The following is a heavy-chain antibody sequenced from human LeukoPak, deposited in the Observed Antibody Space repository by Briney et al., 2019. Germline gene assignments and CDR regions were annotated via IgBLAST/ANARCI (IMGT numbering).Heavy chain of an antibody. D-gene: IGHD5-12*01. CDR2: INHSGST. CDR1: GGSFSGYY. J-gene: IGHJ6*02. Sequence: KSSETLSLTCAVYGGSFSGYYWSWIRQPPGKGREWIGEINHSGSTNYNPSLKSRVTISVDTSKNQFSLKLSSVTAADTAVYYCARGPSDIVASPDINGMDVWGQGTTVTVSS. CDR3: ARGPSDIVASPDINGMDV. V-gene: IGHV4-34*01.